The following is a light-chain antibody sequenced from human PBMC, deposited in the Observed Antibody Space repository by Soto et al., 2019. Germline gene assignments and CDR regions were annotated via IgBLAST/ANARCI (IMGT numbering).Light chain of an antibody. CDR2: GAS. CDR3: HQYNDWPRT. CDR1: QSVSSY. V-gene: IGKV3-15*01. Sequence: EIVLTQSPATLHLSPGERATLSCRASQSVSSYLAWYQQKPGQAPRILIYGASTRATGVPARFSGSGSGTEFTLTISSLQSEDFAVYYCHQYNDWPRTFGRATKVDIK. J-gene: IGKJ1*01.